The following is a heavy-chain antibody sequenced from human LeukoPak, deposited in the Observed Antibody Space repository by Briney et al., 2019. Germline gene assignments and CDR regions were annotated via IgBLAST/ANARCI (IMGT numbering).Heavy chain of an antibody. Sequence: PGGSLRLSCAASGFTFSDYYMSWIRQAPGKGLEWVSYISSSGRTIYYADSVKGRFTISRDNAKNSLYLQMNSLRAEDTAVYYCARAGSKYSGYELCDYWGQGTLVTVSS. CDR1: GFTFSDYY. CDR3: ARAGSKYSGYELCDY. D-gene: IGHD5-12*01. V-gene: IGHV3-11*01. CDR2: ISSSGRTI. J-gene: IGHJ4*02.